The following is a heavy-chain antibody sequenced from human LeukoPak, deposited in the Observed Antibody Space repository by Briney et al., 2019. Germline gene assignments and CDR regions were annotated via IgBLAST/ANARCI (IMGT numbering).Heavy chain of an antibody. V-gene: IGHV4-34*01. Sequence: SETLSLTCAVYGGSFSGYYWSWIPQPPGKGLEWIGEINHSGSTNYNPSLKSRVTISVDTSKNQFSLKLSSVTAADTAVYYCARGRYCSGGSCYRLDYWGQGTLVTVSS. CDR3: ARGRYCSGGSCYRLDY. CDR1: GGSFSGYY. J-gene: IGHJ4*02. CDR2: INHSGST. D-gene: IGHD2-15*01.